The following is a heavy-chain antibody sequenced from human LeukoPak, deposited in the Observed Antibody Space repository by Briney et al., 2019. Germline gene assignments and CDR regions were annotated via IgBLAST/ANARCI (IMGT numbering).Heavy chain of an antibody. V-gene: IGHV3-23*01. CDR2: ISSSGGST. CDR1: GFTFSTYA. CDR3: AKLDTFDYYFDY. D-gene: IGHD3-16*01. J-gene: IGHJ4*02. Sequence: GGSLRLSCAASGFTFSTYAMSWVRQAPGKGLEWVSAISSSGGSTYYADSVKGRFAISRDNSKNTLYLQMNSLRAEDTAVYYCAKLDTFDYYFDYWGQGTLVTVSS.